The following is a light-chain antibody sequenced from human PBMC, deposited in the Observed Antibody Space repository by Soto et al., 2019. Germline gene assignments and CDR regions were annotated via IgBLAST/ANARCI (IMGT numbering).Light chain of an antibody. V-gene: IGKV1-39*01. CDR3: QQSYSTLRWT. J-gene: IGKJ1*01. CDR2: ATS. CDR1: QTISSY. Sequence: DIQMTQSPSSLSASVGDRVTITCRASQTISSYLNWYQQKPGNAPKLLIYATSSLQSGVPSRFSGSGSGTDFTLTISSLQPEDFATYYCQQSYSTLRWTFGQGTKVEIK.